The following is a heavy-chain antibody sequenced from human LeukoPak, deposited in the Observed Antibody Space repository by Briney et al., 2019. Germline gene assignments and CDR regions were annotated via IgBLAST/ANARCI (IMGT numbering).Heavy chain of an antibody. D-gene: IGHD1-26*01. Sequence: PSETLSLACTVSGGSINSGTFYWGWIRQPPGKGLEWIGSMYYDGSSYYNPSLKSRVTTSVDTSKNQFSLKLTSATAADTAVYFCARRSDSGSDDGEDYFDYWGQGTLVTVSS. CDR1: GGSINSGTFY. CDR3: ARRSDSGSDDGEDYFDY. J-gene: IGHJ4*02. V-gene: IGHV4-39*01. CDR2: MYYDGSS.